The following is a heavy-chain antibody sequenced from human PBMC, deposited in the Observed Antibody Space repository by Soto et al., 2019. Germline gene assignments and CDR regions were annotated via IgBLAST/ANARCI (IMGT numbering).Heavy chain of an antibody. CDR3: ARNRAGYCSSTSCYEPQ. CDR2: ISGSGGST. Sequence: PGGLQRLSCAASEFTFSSYAMRWVRQAPGKGLEWVSAISGSGGSTYYADSVKGRFTISRDNSKNTLYLQMNSLRAEDTAVYYCARNRAGYCSSTSCYEPQWGQGTLVTVSS. V-gene: IGHV3-23*01. J-gene: IGHJ4*02. D-gene: IGHD2-2*01. CDR1: EFTFSSYA.